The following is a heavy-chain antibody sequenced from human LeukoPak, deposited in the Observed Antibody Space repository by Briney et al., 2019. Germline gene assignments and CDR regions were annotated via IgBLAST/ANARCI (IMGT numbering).Heavy chain of an antibody. V-gene: IGHV3-23*01. J-gene: IGHJ4*02. CDR1: GFTFSSYA. D-gene: IGHD3-22*01. CDR2: ISGSGGSA. CDR3: AKDRTHRRYYDSTGYYNQYDY. Sequence: PGGSLRLSCAASGFTFSSYAMSWVRQAPGKGLEWVSGISGSGGSAHYADSVRGRFTISRDSSKNTLNLQMNSLRAEDTAIYYCAKDRTHRRYYDSTGYYNQYDYWGQGALVTVSS.